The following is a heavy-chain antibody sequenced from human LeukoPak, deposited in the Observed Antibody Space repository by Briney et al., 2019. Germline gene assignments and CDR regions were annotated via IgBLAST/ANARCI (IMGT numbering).Heavy chain of an antibody. J-gene: IGHJ3*02. CDR1: GGSVTSSGYY. D-gene: IGHD3-22*01. V-gene: IGHV4-61*08. CDR3: ARDSASTGYMNAFDI. Sequence: PSETLSLTCTVSGGSVTSSGYYWSWVRQPPGKGLDYIGYIYYSGSTNYNPSLKSRVTISVDTSKNQFSLKLRSVTAADTAVYYCARDSASTGYMNAFDIWGQGTMVTVSS. CDR2: IYYSGST.